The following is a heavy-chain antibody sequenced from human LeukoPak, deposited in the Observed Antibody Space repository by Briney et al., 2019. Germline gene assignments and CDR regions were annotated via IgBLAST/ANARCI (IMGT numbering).Heavy chain of an antibody. J-gene: IGHJ4*02. D-gene: IGHD1-26*01. CDR1: GFTVSSNY. Sequence: GGSLRLSCAASGFTVSSNYMSWVRQAPGKGLEWVAVIYSGGSTNYADSVRGQFTISIDNSKNTLYLQMNSLGAEDTAVYYCARDPAGAVDYWGQGTLVTVSS. V-gene: IGHV3-66*01. CDR3: ARDPAGAVDY. CDR2: IYSGGST.